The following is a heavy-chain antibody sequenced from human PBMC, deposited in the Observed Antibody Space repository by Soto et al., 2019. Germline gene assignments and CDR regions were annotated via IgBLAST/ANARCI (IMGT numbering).Heavy chain of an antibody. CDR2: ISNDGTGT. CDR1: GFTFSSYA. CDR3: VRDHDSSGHSVFTF. V-gene: IGHV3-74*01. J-gene: IGHJ4*02. Sequence: GGSLRLSCAASGFTFSSYAMSWVRQAPGKGLEWVSRISNDGTGTTYADSVQGRFTVSRDNSKTTVYLQMNRLRPEDTAVYFCVRDHDSSGHSVFTFWGQRSQVTGSS. D-gene: IGHD3-22*01.